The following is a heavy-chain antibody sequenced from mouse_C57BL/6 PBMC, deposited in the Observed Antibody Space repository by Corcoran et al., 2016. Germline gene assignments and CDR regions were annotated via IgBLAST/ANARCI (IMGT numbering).Heavy chain of an antibody. CDR2: INTYSGVP. V-gene: IGHV9-3*01. D-gene: IGHD2-4*01. Sequence: QIQLVQSGPELKKPGETVKISCKASGYTFTTYGMSWVKQAPGKGLKWMGWINTYSGVPTYADDFKGRFAFSLETSASTAYLQINNLKNEDTATYFCARWDYDGGAWFAYWGQGTLVTVSA. J-gene: IGHJ3*01. CDR1: GYTFTTYG. CDR3: ARWDYDGGAWFAY.